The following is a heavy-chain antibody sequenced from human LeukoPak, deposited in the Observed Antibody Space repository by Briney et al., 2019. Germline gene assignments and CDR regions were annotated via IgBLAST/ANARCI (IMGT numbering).Heavy chain of an antibody. Sequence: GGSLRLSCAASGFIFRSYEMNWVRQAPGKGLEWVSAISGSGGSTYYADSVKGRFTISRDNSKNTLYLQMNSLRAEDTAVYYCANIPSSDDYGDYATLDYWGQGTLVTVSS. CDR2: ISGSGGST. CDR1: GFIFRSYE. CDR3: ANIPSSDDYGDYATLDY. V-gene: IGHV3-23*01. D-gene: IGHD4-17*01. J-gene: IGHJ4*02.